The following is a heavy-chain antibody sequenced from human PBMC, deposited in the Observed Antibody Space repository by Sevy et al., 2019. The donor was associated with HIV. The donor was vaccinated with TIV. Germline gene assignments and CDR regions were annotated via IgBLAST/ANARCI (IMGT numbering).Heavy chain of an antibody. Sequence: GGSLRLSCAASAFSFNTYAMSWVRRAPGKGLEWVSTISGSGDSTFYSDSVKGRFTISRDKSKNTIYLQMNSLRAEDTAVYYCAKPRGSFYFDYWGQGTLVTVSS. J-gene: IGHJ4*02. CDR3: AKPRGSFYFDY. CDR1: AFSFNTYA. D-gene: IGHD3-16*01. V-gene: IGHV3-23*01. CDR2: ISGSGDST.